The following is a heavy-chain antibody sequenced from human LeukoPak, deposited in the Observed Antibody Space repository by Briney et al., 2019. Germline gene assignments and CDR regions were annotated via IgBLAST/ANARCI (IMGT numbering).Heavy chain of an antibody. V-gene: IGHV3-23*01. CDR1: GFTFSSYG. CDR3: AKDPRWSTPGNY. J-gene: IGHJ4*02. Sequence: PGRSLRLSCAASGFTFSSYGMHWVRQAPGKGLEWVSAISGSGGSTYYADSVKGRFTISRDNSKNTLYLQMNSLRAEDTAVYYCAKDPRWSTPGNYWGQGTLVTVSS. D-gene: IGHD1-26*01. CDR2: ISGSGGST.